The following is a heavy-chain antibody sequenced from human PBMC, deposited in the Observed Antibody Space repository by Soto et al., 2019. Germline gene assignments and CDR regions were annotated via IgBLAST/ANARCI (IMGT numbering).Heavy chain of an antibody. Sequence: EVQLLESGGGLVQPGGSLRLSCAASGFTFGNYAMIWVRQAPGKGLEWVSTISGGGDGTYYADSVRGRFTISRENSRNTVYLQTNSLRAEDTAVYYCAKKGLGSLATYCSTGDCHYAFDIWGQGTMVTVSS. J-gene: IGHJ3*02. D-gene: IGHD2-15*01. V-gene: IGHV3-23*01. CDR2: ISGGGDGT. CDR1: GFTFGNYA. CDR3: AKKGLGSLATYCSTGDCHYAFDI.